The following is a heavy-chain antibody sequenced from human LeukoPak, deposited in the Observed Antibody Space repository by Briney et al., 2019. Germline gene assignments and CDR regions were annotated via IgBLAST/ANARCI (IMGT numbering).Heavy chain of an antibody. CDR1: EGTFSSYA. J-gene: IGHJ6*03. V-gene: IGHV1-69*05. Sequence: SVKVSCKASEGTFSSYAISWVRQAPGQGLEWMGGIIPIFGTANYAQKFQGRVTITTDESTSTAYMELSSLRSEDTAVYYCAREPVRYGGNGGYYYMDVWGKGTTVTVSS. CDR2: IIPIFGTA. D-gene: IGHD4-23*01. CDR3: AREPVRYGGNGGYYYMDV.